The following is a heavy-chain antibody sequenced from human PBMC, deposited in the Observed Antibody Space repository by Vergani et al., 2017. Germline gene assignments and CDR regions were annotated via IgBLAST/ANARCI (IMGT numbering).Heavy chain of an antibody. D-gene: IGHD5-18*01. V-gene: IGHV3-7*01. CDR1: GFTFSSYW. CDR3: AREDTAMVTCAFDT. Sequence: EVQLVESGGGLVQPGGSLRLSCAASGFTFSSYWMSWVRQAPGKGLEWVANIKQDGSEKYYVDSVKGRFTISRDNAKNSLYLQMNSLRAEDTAVYYCAREDTAMVTCAFDTWGQGTMVTVSS. J-gene: IGHJ3*02. CDR2: IKQDGSEK.